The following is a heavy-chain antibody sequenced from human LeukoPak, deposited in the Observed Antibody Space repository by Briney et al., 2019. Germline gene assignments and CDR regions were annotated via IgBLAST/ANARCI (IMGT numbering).Heavy chain of an antibody. Sequence: ASVKVSCKASRYTFTGYYMHWVRQAPGQGLEWMGWINPNSGGTNYAQKFQGRVTMTRDTSISTAYMELSRLRSDDTAVYYCARVSRGVVVVPAAIPTYYFDYWGQGTLVTVSS. V-gene: IGHV1-2*02. CDR3: ARVSRGVVVVPAAIPTYYFDY. CDR2: INPNSGGT. CDR1: RYTFTGYY. J-gene: IGHJ4*02. D-gene: IGHD2-2*01.